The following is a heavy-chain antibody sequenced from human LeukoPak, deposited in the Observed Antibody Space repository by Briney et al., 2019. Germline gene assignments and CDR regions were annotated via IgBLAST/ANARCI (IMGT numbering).Heavy chain of an antibody. CDR3: ARGTYYDILTGYYINY. J-gene: IGHJ4*02. CDR1: GVSISSGGYY. CDR2: IYYSGST. V-gene: IGHV4-31*03. Sequence: SQTLSLTCTVSGVSISSGGYYWSWIRQHPGKGLEWIGYIYYSGSTYYNPSLKSRVTISVDTSKNQFSLKLSSVTAADTAVYYCARGTYYDILTGYYINYWGQGTLVTVSS. D-gene: IGHD3-9*01.